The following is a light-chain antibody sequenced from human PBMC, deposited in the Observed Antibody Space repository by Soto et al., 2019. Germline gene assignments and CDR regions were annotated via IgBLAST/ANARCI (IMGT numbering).Light chain of an antibody. CDR3: QQYGSSPDT. CDR1: QSVRNNY. CDR2: DAS. J-gene: IGKJ4*01. Sequence: EIVLTQSPGTLSLSPGERATLSCRASQSVRNNYLAWYQQKPGQAPRLLIYDASSRATVIPDRFSGSGSGTDFTLTISRLEPEDFAVYYCQQYGSSPDTFGGGTKVEIK. V-gene: IGKV3-20*01.